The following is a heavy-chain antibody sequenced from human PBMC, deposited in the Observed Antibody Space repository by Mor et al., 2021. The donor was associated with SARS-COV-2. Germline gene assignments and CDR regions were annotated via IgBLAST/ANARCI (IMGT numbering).Heavy chain of an antibody. D-gene: IGHD2-2*01. V-gene: IGHV3-23*01. CDR2: IRRRGPST. J-gene: IGHJ4*02. Sequence: VSAIRRRGPSTYYADSVKGRFTISRDNSKNTLYLQMNSLRAEDTAVYYCAKTWGGYWSSTSCYDFDYWGQGTLVTVSS. CDR3: AKTWGGYWSSTSCYDFDY.